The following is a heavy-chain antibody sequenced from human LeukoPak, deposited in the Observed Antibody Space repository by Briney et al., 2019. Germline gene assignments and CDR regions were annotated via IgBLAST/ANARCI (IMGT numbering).Heavy chain of an antibody. CDR1: GCSISSYY. D-gene: IGHD6-6*01. Sequence: PSENLSLTCSVSGCSISSYYWIWIRQPPGKGLEWIRYIYYSGSTNYNTFLKRRVNISVETAKNHFSRKLSPVTAADTAVYYWASLDRRLSSSPEVDYGGQGTLVTVSS. V-gene: IGHV4-59*01. J-gene: IGHJ4*02. CDR3: ASLDRRLSSSPEVDY. CDR2: IYYSGST.